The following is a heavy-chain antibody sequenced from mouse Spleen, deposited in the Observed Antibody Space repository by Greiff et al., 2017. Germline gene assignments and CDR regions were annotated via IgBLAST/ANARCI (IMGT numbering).Heavy chain of an antibody. CDR3: ARSGYYGSSHWYLDV. J-gene: IGHJ1*03. D-gene: IGHD1-1*01. V-gene: IGHV5-17*01. CDR2: ISSGSSTI. Sequence: EVQLVESGGGLVKPGGSLKLSCAASGFTFSDYGMHWVRQAPEKGLEWVAYISSGSSTIYYADTVKGRFTISRDNAKNTLFLQMTSLRSEDTAMYYCARSGYYGSSHWYLDVWGTGTTVTVSS. CDR1: GFTFSDYG.